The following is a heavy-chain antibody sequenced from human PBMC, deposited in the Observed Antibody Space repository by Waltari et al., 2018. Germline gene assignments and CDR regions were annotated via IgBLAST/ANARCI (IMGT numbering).Heavy chain of an antibody. CDR2: IYTSGST. CDR3: ARAQLERRGPYFDY. J-gene: IGHJ4*02. CDR1: GGSISRGSYY. Sequence: QVQLQESGPGLVKPSQTLSLTCTVSGGSISRGSYYWSWIRQPAGKGLEWIGRIYTSGSTNYNPSLKSRVTISVDTSKNQFSLKLSSVTAADTAVYYCARAQLERRGPYFDYWGQGTLVTVSS. V-gene: IGHV4-61*02. D-gene: IGHD1-1*01.